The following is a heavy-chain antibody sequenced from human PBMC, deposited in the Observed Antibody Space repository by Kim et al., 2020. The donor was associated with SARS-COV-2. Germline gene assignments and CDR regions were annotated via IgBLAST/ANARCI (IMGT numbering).Heavy chain of an antibody. D-gene: IGHD3-3*01. Sequence: SLKRRVTRAVDTSKNQFSLKLSSVTAADTAVYYCARGRITIFGVVTEFDYWGQGTLVTVSS. V-gene: IGHV4-31*02. J-gene: IGHJ4*02. CDR3: ARGRITIFGVVTEFDY.